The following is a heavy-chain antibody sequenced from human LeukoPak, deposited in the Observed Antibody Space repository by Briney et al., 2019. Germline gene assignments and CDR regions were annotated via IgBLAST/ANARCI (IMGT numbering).Heavy chain of an antibody. CDR1: GFSFRNYN. CDR3: LRDESGSFFAY. V-gene: IGHV3-21*06. CDR2: IGGSSDFI. J-gene: IGHJ4*02. Sequence: PGGSLRLSCAASGFSFRNYNMNWVRQAPGKGLEWVSSIGGSSDFIYYGDSVKGRFTISRDNAKNPVYLQMNSLRAEDTAVYYCLRDESGSFFAYWGQGTLVIVSS. D-gene: IGHD3-10*01.